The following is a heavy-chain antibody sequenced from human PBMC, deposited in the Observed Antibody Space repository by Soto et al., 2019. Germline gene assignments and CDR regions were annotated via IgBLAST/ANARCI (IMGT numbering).Heavy chain of an antibody. CDR1: GFTFSSYG. D-gene: IGHD2-2*01. J-gene: IGHJ6*03. V-gene: IGHV3-30*03. CDR2: ISYDGSNK. CDR3: APRTGIVVVPATIPYYMDV. Sequence: GGSLRLSCAASGFTFSSYGMHWVRQAPGKGLEWVAVISYDGSNKYYADSVKGRFSISRDNSKNTLYLQMNSLRAEDTAVYYCAPRTGIVVVPATIPYYMDVWGKGTTVTVSS.